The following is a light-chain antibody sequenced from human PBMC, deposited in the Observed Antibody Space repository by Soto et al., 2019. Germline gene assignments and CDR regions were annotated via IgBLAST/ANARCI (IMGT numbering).Light chain of an antibody. V-gene: IGLV2-11*01. CDR3: CSSAGSYTYV. CDR2: DVS. CDR1: GSDVGGYKH. Sequence: QSTLTQPRSVSGSPGQSVSISCTGTGSDVGGYKHVSWYQHHPGKAPKLMIFDVSKRPSGVPDRFSGSKSGNTASLTISGLQAEDEADYYCCSSAGSYTYVFGTGTKVTVL. J-gene: IGLJ1*01.